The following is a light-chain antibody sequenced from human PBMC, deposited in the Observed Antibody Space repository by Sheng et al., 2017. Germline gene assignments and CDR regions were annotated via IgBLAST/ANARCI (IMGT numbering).Light chain of an antibody. Sequence: QSALTQPASVSGSPGQSITISCTGTSSDVGGYNYVSWYQQHPGKAPKLMIYDVSNRPSGVSNRFSGSKSGNTASLTVSGLQAEDEADYYCSSYAGSNNLLFGGGTRLTVL. V-gene: IGLV2-14*03. CDR2: DVS. CDR3: SSYAGSNNLL. CDR1: SSDVGGYNY. J-gene: IGLJ2*01.